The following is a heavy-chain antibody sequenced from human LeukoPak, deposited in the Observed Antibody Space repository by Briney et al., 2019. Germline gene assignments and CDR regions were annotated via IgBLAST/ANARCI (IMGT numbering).Heavy chain of an antibody. CDR2: ISGSGGST. CDR3: AKGPPYYDFWSGYPDY. Sequence: PGGSLRLSCAASGFTFSSYAMSWVRQAPGKELEWVSAISGSGGSTYYADSVKGRFTISRDNSKNTLYLQMNSLRAEDTAVYYCAKGPPYYDFWSGYPDYWGQGTLVTVSS. CDR1: GFTFSSYA. V-gene: IGHV3-23*01. J-gene: IGHJ4*02. D-gene: IGHD3-3*01.